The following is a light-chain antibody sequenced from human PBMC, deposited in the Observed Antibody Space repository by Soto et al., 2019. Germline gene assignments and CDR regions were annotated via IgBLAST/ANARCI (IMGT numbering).Light chain of an antibody. CDR2: KAS. CDR1: QTISSW. CDR3: QHYNSYSGA. J-gene: IGKJ1*01. Sequence: DIQMTQSPSTLSASVGDRFTITWRASQTISSWLAWYQQKPGKAPKLLIYKASTLKSGVPSRFSGSGSGTEFTLTISSLQPDDFATYYCQHYNSYSGAFGQGTKVDIK. V-gene: IGKV1-5*03.